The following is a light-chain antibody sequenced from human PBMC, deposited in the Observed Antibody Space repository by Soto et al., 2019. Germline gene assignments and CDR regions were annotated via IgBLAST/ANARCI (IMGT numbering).Light chain of an antibody. CDR2: DAS. CDR1: QSVSSY. Sequence: EIVLTQSPATLSLSPGERATLSCRASQSVSSYLAWYQQKPGQAPRLLIYDASNRATGIPARFSGSGSETAFTLTISSLEPEDIAVYYCQQRSNWPHTFGQGTKLEIK. V-gene: IGKV3-11*01. CDR3: QQRSNWPHT. J-gene: IGKJ2*01.